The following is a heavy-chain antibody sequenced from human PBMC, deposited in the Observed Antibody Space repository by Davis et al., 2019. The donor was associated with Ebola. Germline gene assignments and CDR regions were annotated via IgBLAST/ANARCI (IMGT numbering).Heavy chain of an antibody. D-gene: IGHD4-23*01. CDR3: ARRRSWDPRWYYYGMDV. CDR1: GGSFSGYY. V-gene: IGHV4-34*01. CDR2: INHSGST. J-gene: IGHJ6*02. Sequence: SETLSLTCAVYGGSFSGYYWSWIRQPPGKGLEWIGEINHSGSTNYNPSLKSRVTISVDTSKNQFSLKLSSVTAADTAVYYCARRRSWDPRWYYYGMDVWGQVTTVTVSS.